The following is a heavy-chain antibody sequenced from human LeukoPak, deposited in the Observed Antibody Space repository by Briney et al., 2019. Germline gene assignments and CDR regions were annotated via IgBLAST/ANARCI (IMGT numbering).Heavy chain of an antibody. CDR2: ISGSGDST. CDR1: GFTFSSHA. CDR3: ARDAGYCTNGVCASGNWFDP. Sequence: PGGSLRLSCAASGFTFSSHAMSWVRQAPGKGLEWVSIISGSGDSTYYADSVKGRFTISRDNSKNTLYLQVNSLRAEDTAVYYCARDAGYCTNGVCASGNWFDPWGQGTLVTVSS. D-gene: IGHD2-8*01. V-gene: IGHV3-23*01. J-gene: IGHJ5*02.